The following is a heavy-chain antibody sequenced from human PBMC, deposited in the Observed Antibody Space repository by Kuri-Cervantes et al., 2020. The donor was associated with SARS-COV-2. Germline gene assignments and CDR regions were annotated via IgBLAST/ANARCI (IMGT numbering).Heavy chain of an antibody. CDR2: IRYDGSNK. Sequence: GGSLRLSCAASGFTFSSYGMHWVRQAPGKGLEWVAFIRYDGSNKYYADSVKGRFTISRDNSKNTLYLQMNSLRAEDTAVYYCESMVRGVIATPRDAFDIWGQGTMVTVSS. V-gene: IGHV3-30*02. CDR3: ESMVRGVIATPRDAFDI. D-gene: IGHD3-10*01. CDR1: GFTFSSYG. J-gene: IGHJ3*02.